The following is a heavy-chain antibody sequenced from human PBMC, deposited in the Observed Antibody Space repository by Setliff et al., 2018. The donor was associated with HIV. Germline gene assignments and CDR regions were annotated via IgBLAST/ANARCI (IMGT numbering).Heavy chain of an antibody. CDR2: IIHSGGT. Sequence: SETLSLTCTVSGDFISSDYYWGWIRQPPGKGLEWIGEIIHSGGTNYNPSLKSRVTISLDTSENQFSLNLNSVTAADTAVYYCARDISEGFFLERASEHWSQGTLVTVSS. CDR3: ARDISEGFFLERASEH. J-gene: IGHJ1*01. CDR1: GDFISSDYY. V-gene: IGHV4-38-2*02. D-gene: IGHD3-3*01.